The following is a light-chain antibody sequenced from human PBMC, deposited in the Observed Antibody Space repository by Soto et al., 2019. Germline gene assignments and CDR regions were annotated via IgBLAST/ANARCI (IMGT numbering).Light chain of an antibody. V-gene: IGKV1-17*01. Sequence: DIQMTQSPSSLSASVGDRVTITCRASQGISTFLNWYQQKPGKAPELLIYSASTLQSGVPSRFSGSGSSTEFSLTIRALQPEDFATYYCLQLNRYPLTFGGGTKVDIK. CDR2: SAS. J-gene: IGKJ4*01. CDR1: QGISTF. CDR3: LQLNRYPLT.